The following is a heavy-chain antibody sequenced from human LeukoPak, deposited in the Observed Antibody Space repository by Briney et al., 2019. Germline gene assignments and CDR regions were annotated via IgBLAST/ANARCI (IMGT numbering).Heavy chain of an antibody. D-gene: IGHD6-13*01. CDR2: INHSGST. CDR1: GGSFSGYY. CDR3: ARGAAGYIDH. Sequence: SETLSLTCAVYGGSFSGYYWSWIRQPPGKGLEWIGEINHSGSTNYNPSLKSRVTISVDTSKNQFSLQLNSVTPEDTAVYYCARGAAGYIDHWGQGTLVTVSS. V-gene: IGHV4-34*01. J-gene: IGHJ4*02.